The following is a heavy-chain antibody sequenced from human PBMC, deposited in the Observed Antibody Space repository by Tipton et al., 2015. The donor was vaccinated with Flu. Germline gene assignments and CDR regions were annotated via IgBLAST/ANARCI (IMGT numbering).Heavy chain of an antibody. Sequence: CAASAVTFGSYAMSWVRQAPGKGLEWVADISGIGSSTNYADFVKGRFTISRDNSKKTLYLQMNSLRAEDTAVYYCTNLDRYGRRGNYWGQGTLVPVSS. CDR3: TNLDRYGRRGNY. D-gene: IGHD3-10*01. CDR2: ISGIGSST. CDR1: AVTFGSYA. J-gene: IGHJ4*02. V-gene: IGHV3-23*01.